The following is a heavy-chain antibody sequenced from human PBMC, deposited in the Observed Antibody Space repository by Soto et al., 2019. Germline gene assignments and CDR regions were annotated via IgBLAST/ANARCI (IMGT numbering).Heavy chain of an antibody. CDR3: ASREEYYYDILTGSDAFDI. Sequence: GGSLRLSCAASGFTFSSYGMHWVRQAPGKGLEWVAVIWYDGSNKYYADSVKGRFTISRDNSKNTLYLQMNSLRAGDTAVYYCASREEYYYDILTGSDAFDIWGQGTMVTVSS. D-gene: IGHD3-9*01. CDR2: IWYDGSNK. J-gene: IGHJ3*02. CDR1: GFTFSSYG. V-gene: IGHV3-33*01.